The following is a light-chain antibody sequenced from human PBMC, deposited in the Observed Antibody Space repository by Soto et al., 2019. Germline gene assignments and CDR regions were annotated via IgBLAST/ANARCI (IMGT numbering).Light chain of an antibody. Sequence: EIVMTQSPVTLSVSPGERATLSCRASQSVSNNLAWYQQKPGQAPRLLIFSASSRATGSPARFSGSGSGTDFTLTISSLQSEDFEIYFCQQYNNWPRTFGQGTKV. CDR1: QSVSNN. CDR3: QQYNNWPRT. CDR2: SAS. V-gene: IGKV3D-15*01. J-gene: IGKJ1*01.